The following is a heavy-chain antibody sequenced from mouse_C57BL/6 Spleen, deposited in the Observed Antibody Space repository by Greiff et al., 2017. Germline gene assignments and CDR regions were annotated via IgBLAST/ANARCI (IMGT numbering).Heavy chain of an antibody. V-gene: IGHV1-53*01. CDR3: ARWGWDDYFDY. CDR1: GYTFTSYW. Sequence: QVQLQQPGTELVKPGASVKLSCKASGYTFTSYWMHWVKQRPGQGLEWIGNINPSNGGTNYNEKFKSKATLTVDKSSSTAYMQLSSLTSEDSAVXYGARWGWDDYFDYWGQGTTLTVSS. D-gene: IGHD4-1*01. J-gene: IGHJ2*01. CDR2: INPSNGGT.